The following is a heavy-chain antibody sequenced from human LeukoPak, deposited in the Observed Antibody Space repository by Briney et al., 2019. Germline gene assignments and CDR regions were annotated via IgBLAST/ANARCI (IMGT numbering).Heavy chain of an antibody. D-gene: IGHD2-2*01. CDR2: IYPGDSDA. J-gene: IGHJ1*01. V-gene: IGHV5-51*01. CDR1: GYSFTSYW. CDR3: ARAAGYCSSTSCHSYLQH. Sequence: GESLKISCKGSGYSFTSYWIGWVRQMPGKGLAWMGIIYPGDSDARYSPSFQGQVTISADKSISTAYLQWSSLKASDTAMYYCARAAGYCSSTSCHSYLQHWGQGTLVTVSS.